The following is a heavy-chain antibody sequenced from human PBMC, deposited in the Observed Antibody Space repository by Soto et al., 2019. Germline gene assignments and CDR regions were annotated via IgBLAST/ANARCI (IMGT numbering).Heavy chain of an antibody. D-gene: IGHD4-4*01. CDR2: IYYSGGT. CDR3: ARLQTTVTTYNWFDP. V-gene: IGHV4-59*08. J-gene: IGHJ5*02. Sequence: SETLSLTCTVSGGSISSYYWSWIRQPPGKGLEWIGYIYYSGGTNYNPSLKSRVTISVDTSKNQFSLKLSSVTAADTAVYYCARLQTTVTTYNWFDPWGQGTLVTVSS. CDR1: GGSISSYY.